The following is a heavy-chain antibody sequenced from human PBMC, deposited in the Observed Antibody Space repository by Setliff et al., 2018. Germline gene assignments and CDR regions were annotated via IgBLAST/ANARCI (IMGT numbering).Heavy chain of an antibody. CDR3: SRLVRFCTASTCQGASASEH. D-gene: IGHD2-8*02. CDR2: INNYSFKT. V-gene: IGHV1-18*01. CDR1: GYTFTNYG. J-gene: IGHJ4*02. Sequence: ASVKVSCKASGYTFTNYGITWVRQAPGQGLEWMGWINNYSFKTNYPQKFLGRVTMTTDTSTSTAYMELKSLRSDDTAVYYCSRLVRFCTASTCQGASASEHWGQGTLVTV.